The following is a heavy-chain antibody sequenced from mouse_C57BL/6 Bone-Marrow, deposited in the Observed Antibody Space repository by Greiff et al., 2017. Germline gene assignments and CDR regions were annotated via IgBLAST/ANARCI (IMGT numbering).Heavy chain of an antibody. CDR2: IHPNSGST. Sequence: QVQLQQPGAELVKPGASVKLSCKASGYTFTSYWMHWVKQRPGQGLEWIGMIHPNSGSTNYNEKFKSKATLTVDKSSSTAYMQLSSLTSEDSAIYYCAGAELRWFAYWGQGTLVTVSA. V-gene: IGHV1-64*01. D-gene: IGHD4-1*01. CDR3: AGAELRWFAY. CDR1: GYTFTSYW. J-gene: IGHJ3*01.